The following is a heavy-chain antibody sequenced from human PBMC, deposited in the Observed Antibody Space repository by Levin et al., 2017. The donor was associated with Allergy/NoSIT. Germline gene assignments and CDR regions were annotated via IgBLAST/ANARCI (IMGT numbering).Heavy chain of an antibody. CDR1: GYTFTSYY. CDR2: INPSGGST. V-gene: IGHV1-46*01. Sequence: GESLKISCKASGYTFTSYYMHWVRQAPGQGLEWMGIINPSGGSTSYAQKFQGRVTMTRDTSTSTVYMELSSLRSEDTAVYYCARDRHAGTVFYYWGQGTLVTVSS. CDR3: ARDRHAGTVFYY. D-gene: IGHD1/OR15-1a*01. J-gene: IGHJ4*02.